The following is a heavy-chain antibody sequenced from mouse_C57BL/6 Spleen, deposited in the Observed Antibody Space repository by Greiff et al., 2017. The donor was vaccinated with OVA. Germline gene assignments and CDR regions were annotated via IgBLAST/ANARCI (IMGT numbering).Heavy chain of an antibody. D-gene: IGHD1-1*01. CDR1: GYTFTSYW. V-gene: IGHV1-72*01. J-gene: IGHJ2*01. CDR3: ARSRDITTVVPLDY. CDR2: IDPNSGGT. Sequence: QVHVKQPGAELVKPGASVKLSCKASGYTFTSYWMHWVKQRPGRGLEWIGRIDPNSGGTKYNEKFKSKATLTVDKPSSTAYMQLSSLTSEDSAVYYCARSRDITTVVPLDYWGQGTTLTVSS.